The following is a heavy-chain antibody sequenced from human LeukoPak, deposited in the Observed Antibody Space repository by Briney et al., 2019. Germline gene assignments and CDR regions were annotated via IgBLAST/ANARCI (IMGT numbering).Heavy chain of an antibody. D-gene: IGHD2-15*01. J-gene: IGHJ3*02. CDR3: ARRYCSGGSCYSDRGAFDI. CDR2: IYYSGST. Sequence: MSSETLSLTCTVSGGSISSSSYYWGWIRQPPGKGLEWIGSIYYSGSTYYNPSLKSRVTISVDTSKNQFSLKLSSVTAADTAVYYCARRYCSGGSCYSDRGAFDIWGQGTMVTVSS. CDR1: GGSISSSSYY. V-gene: IGHV4-39*07.